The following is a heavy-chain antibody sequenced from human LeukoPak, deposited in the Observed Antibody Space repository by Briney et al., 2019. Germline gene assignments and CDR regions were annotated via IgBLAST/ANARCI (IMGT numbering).Heavy chain of an antibody. V-gene: IGHV4-31*03. CDR1: GGSISSGGYY. CDR2: IYYSGST. D-gene: IGHD4-17*01. CDR3: AKERGYTDYVRSFDI. J-gene: IGHJ3*02. Sequence: SQTLSLTCTVSGGSISSGGYYWSWIRQHPGKGLEWIGYIYYSGSTYYNPSLKSRVTMSVDTSKNQFSLILTSVTAADTAMYYCAKERGYTDYVRSFDIWGQGTMVTVSS.